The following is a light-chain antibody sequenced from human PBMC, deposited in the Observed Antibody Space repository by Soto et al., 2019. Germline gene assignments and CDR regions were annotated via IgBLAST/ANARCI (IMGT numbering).Light chain of an antibody. CDR1: QNITSY. CDR2: GAS. CDR3: QQCYSTLMYT. J-gene: IGKJ2*01. V-gene: IGKV1-39*01. Sequence: DIQMTQSPSSLSASVGDRVTITCRASQNITSYLNWYQQKPGKTPKLLIYGASRLESGVPSRFSGSRSGTDFALTIISLQPEDFATYYCQQCYSTLMYTFGQGTKLEIK.